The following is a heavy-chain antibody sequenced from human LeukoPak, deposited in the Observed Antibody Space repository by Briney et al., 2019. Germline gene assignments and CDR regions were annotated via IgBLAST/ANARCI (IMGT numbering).Heavy chain of an antibody. D-gene: IGHD3-10*01. Sequence: PGGSLRLSCAASGFTFSSYGMHWVRQAPGKGLEWVAVISNDGSNKYYADSVKGRFTISRDNSKNTLYLQMDSLRAEDTAVYYCAKTGYYGSGSYYPLYYFDYWGQGTLVTVSS. CDR1: GFTFSSYG. J-gene: IGHJ4*02. CDR2: ISNDGSNK. V-gene: IGHV3-30*18. CDR3: AKTGYYGSGSYYPLYYFDY.